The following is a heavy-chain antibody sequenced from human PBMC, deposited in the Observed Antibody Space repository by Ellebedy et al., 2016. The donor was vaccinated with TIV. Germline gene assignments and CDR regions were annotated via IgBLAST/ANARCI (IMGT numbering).Heavy chain of an antibody. V-gene: IGHV4-4*07. CDR3: ATVAGPYYYYGMDV. CDR2: TYASGST. J-gene: IGHJ6*02. D-gene: IGHD6-19*01. CDR1: GGSFSDDY. Sequence: SETLSLTCIVSGGSFSDDYWHWVRQPAGKGLQWIGRTYASGSTEYNPSLESRVTISVDTSKNQFSLKLSSVTAADTAVYYCATVAGPYYYYGMDVWGQGTTVTVSS.